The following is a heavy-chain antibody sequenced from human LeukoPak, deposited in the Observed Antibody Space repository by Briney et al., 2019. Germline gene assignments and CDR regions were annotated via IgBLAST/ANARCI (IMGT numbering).Heavy chain of an antibody. Sequence: SETLSLTCTVSGGSIRSSYYYWGWIRQPPGKGLEWIGSIYDSGSTYYNPSLKSRVTISVDTSKNQFSLKLNSVTAADTAVYYCARDRRDGYNYFDYWGQGTLATVSS. CDR3: ARDRRDGYNYFDY. CDR1: GGSIRSSYYY. J-gene: IGHJ4*02. V-gene: IGHV4-39*07. D-gene: IGHD5-24*01. CDR2: IYDSGST.